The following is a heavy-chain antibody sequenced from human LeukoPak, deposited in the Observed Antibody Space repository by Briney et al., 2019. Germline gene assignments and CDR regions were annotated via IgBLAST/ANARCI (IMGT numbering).Heavy chain of an antibody. Sequence: GGSLRLSCAASGFTFSSHGMNWVRQAPGKGLEWVSGITGSGGSTYYADSVKGRFTISRDNSKNTVYLQINSLTAEDTAVYFCGRDSRWAQPDYWGQGTLVTVSS. CDR1: GFTFSSHG. J-gene: IGHJ4*02. D-gene: IGHD5-24*01. CDR2: ITGSGGST. V-gene: IGHV3-23*01. CDR3: GRDSRWAQPDY.